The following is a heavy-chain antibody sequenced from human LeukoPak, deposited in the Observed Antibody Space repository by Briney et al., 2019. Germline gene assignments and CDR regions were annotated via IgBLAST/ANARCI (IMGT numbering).Heavy chain of an antibody. V-gene: IGHV3-23*01. CDR1: GFAFSNYA. Sequence: GGFLRLSCAASGFAFSNYAMNWVRQAPGKGLEWVSTISGRDGNTYYADSVKGRFTISRDNSKNTLYLQMNGLRAEDTAVYYCAKDGADYYDASGFYGDFDYWGQGTLVTVSS. CDR3: AKDGADYYDASGFYGDFDY. J-gene: IGHJ4*02. CDR2: ISGRDGNT. D-gene: IGHD3-22*01.